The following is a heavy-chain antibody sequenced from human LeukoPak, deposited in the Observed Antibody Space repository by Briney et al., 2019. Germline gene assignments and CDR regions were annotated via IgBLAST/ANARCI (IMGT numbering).Heavy chain of an antibody. D-gene: IGHD6-13*01. Sequence: GGSLRLSCAASGFTFSSYAMSWVRQAPGKGLEWVSAISGSGGSTYYADSVKGRFTISRDNSKNTLYLQMNSLRAEDTAVYYCAXDXCIXAARGGDDAFDIWGQGTMVTVSS. CDR1: GFTFSSYA. CDR3: AXDXCIXAARGGDDAFDI. J-gene: IGHJ3*02. CDR2: ISGSGGST. V-gene: IGHV3-23*01.